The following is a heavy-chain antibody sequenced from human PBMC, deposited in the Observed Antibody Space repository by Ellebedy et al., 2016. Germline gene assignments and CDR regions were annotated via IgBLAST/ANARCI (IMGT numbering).Heavy chain of an antibody. CDR1: GFTFSRYS. CDR2: ISGSGRPL. Sequence: GGSLRLSXEASGFTFSRYSMNWVRQAPGKGLEWVSYISGSGRPLNYADSMKGRLTISRDNTKNSLYLQIDSLRVEDTGIYYCARGGFQRYPFDYWGLGTLVTVSS. J-gene: IGHJ4*02. D-gene: IGHD2-21*01. CDR3: ARGGFQRYPFDY. V-gene: IGHV3-48*04.